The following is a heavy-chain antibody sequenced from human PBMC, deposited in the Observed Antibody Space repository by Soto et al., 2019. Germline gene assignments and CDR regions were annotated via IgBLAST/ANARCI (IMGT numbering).Heavy chain of an antibody. D-gene: IGHD3-10*02. CDR1: GFTITSFS. Sequence: GGTLRLSCTTSGFTITSFSMHWVRQAPGKGLEWVSTFWYDASAQRYADSVKGRFTISRDPSRDTLYLLMDSLRTDDTAVYYCVFGSGTQYFFDLWGQEILVTVYS. J-gene: IGHJ5*02. CDR2: FWYDASAQ. CDR3: VFGSGTQYFFDL. V-gene: IGHV3-33*08.